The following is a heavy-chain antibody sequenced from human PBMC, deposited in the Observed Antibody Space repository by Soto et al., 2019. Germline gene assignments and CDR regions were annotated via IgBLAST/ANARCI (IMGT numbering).Heavy chain of an antibody. CDR3: ARLFYYYDSSGYYSTGASGYYGMDV. Sequence: GASVKVSCKGSGYSFTSYWISWVRQMPGKGLEWMGRIDPSDSYTNYSPSFQGHVTISADKSISTAYLQWSSLKASDTAMYYCARLFYYYDSSGYYSTGASGYYGMDVWGQGTTVTVSS. J-gene: IGHJ6*02. CDR1: GYSFTSYW. CDR2: IDPSDSYT. D-gene: IGHD3-22*01. V-gene: IGHV5-10-1*01.